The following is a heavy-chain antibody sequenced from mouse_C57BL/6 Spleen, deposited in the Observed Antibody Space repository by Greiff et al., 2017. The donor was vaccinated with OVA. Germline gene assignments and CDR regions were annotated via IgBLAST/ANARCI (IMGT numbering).Heavy chain of an antibody. Sequence: EVKLVESGGGLVKPGGSLKLSCAASGFTFSSYAMSWVRQTPEKRLEWVATISDGGSYTYYPDNVKGRFTISRDNAKNNLYLQMSHLKSEDTAMYYCARDPNWDAWYFDVWGTGTTVTVSS. CDR3: ARDPNWDAWYFDV. D-gene: IGHD4-1*01. CDR1: GFTFSSYA. V-gene: IGHV5-4*01. CDR2: ISDGGSYT. J-gene: IGHJ1*03.